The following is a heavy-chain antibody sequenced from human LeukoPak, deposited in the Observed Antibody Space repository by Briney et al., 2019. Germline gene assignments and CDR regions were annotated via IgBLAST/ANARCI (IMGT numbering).Heavy chain of an antibody. Sequence: GGSLRLSCAASGFTFSSYSMNWVRQAPGKGLEWVSSISSSSIYIYYADSVKGRFTISRDNAKNSLWLQMNSLRAEDTAVYYCAREKYSSSDDGPYYFDYWSQGTLVTVSS. CDR2: ISSSSIYI. CDR3: AREKYSSSDDGPYYFDY. J-gene: IGHJ4*02. V-gene: IGHV3-21*01. CDR1: GFTFSSYS. D-gene: IGHD6-6*01.